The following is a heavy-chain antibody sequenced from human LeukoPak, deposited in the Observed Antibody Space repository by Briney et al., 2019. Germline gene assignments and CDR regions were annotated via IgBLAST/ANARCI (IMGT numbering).Heavy chain of an antibody. J-gene: IGHJ4*02. CDR2: INHSGST. Sequence: SETLSLTCAVYGGSFSGYYWSWIRQPPGKGLEGIGEINHSGSTNYNPSLKSRVTISVDTSKNQFSLKLSSVTAADTAVYYCARRSYDFWSGYQLFDYWGQGTLVTVSS. V-gene: IGHV4-34*01. CDR3: ARRSYDFWSGYQLFDY. D-gene: IGHD3-3*01. CDR1: GGSFSGYY.